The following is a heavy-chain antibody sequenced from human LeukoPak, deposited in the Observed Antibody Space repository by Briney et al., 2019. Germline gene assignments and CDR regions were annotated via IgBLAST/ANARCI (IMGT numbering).Heavy chain of an antibody. D-gene: IGHD1-26*01. CDR3: ARPGDGMGTTGYYYGLDV. CDR1: GYTFTGYY. V-gene: IGHV1-2*04. Sequence: ASVKVSCKASGYTFTGYYMHWVRQAPGQGLEWMGWINPNSGGTNYAQKFQGWVTISADKSISTAYLQWSSLKASDTAMYYCARPGDGMGTTGYYYGLDVWGQGTTVTVSS. CDR2: INPNSGGT. J-gene: IGHJ6*02.